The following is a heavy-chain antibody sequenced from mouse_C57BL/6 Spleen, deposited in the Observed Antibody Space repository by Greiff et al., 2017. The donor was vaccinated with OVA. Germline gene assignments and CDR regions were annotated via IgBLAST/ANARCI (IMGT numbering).Heavy chain of an antibody. Sequence: EVQLQQSGPELVKPGASVKISCKASGYTFTDYYMNWVKQSHGKSLEWIGDINPNNGGTSYNQKFKGKATLTVDKSSSTAYMELRSLTSEDSAVYYCARGNYGNYERNAWFAYWGQGTLVTVSA. CDR3: ARGNYGNYERNAWFAY. CDR2: INPNNGGT. D-gene: IGHD2-1*01. CDR1: GYTFTDYY. J-gene: IGHJ3*01. V-gene: IGHV1-26*01.